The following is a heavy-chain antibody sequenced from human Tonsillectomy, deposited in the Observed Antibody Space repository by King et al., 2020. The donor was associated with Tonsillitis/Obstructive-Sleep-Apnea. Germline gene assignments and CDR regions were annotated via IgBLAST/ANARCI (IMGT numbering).Heavy chain of an antibody. D-gene: IGHD3-22*01. V-gene: IGHV3-21*01. CDR3: ARVGYDSSGYSYDRVNYYYYGIGV. Sequence: VQLVESGGGLVKPGGSLRLSCAASGFTFSSYSMNWVRQAPGKGLEWVSSISSSSSYIYYADSVKGRFTISRDNAKNSLYLQMNSLRDEDTAVYYCARVGYDSSGYSYDRVNYYYYGIGVWGQGTTVTVSS. CDR2: ISSSSSYI. CDR1: GFTFSSYS. J-gene: IGHJ6*02.